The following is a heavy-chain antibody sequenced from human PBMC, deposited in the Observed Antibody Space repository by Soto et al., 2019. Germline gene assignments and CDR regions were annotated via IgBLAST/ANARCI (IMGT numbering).Heavy chain of an antibody. Sequence: QVQLVESGGGVVQPGRSLRLSCADSGFSFSSYAMHWVRQAPGKGLEWVAAISYDGSNKYYADSVKGRFTISRDNSKNTLYLQMNSLRAEDTAVYYCARDGYSSGWYAGDWGQGTLVTVSS. CDR1: GFSFSSYA. D-gene: IGHD6-19*01. J-gene: IGHJ4*02. V-gene: IGHV3-30-3*01. CDR3: ARDGYSSGWYAGD. CDR2: ISYDGSNK.